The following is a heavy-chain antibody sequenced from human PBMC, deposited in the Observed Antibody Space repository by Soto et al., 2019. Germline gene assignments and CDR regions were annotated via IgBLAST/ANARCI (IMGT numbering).Heavy chain of an antibody. V-gene: IGHV4-59*08. CDR1: GGSISNSY. Sequence: SETLSLTCTVSGGSISNSYWSWIRQSPEKGLEWIGYIYYSGSTYYNPSLKSRVTISVDTSKNQFSLKLSSVTAADTAVYYCASLQGYYDILTGYPWFDPWGQGTLVTVSS. CDR3: ASLQGYYDILTGYPWFDP. J-gene: IGHJ5*02. D-gene: IGHD3-9*01. CDR2: IYYSGST.